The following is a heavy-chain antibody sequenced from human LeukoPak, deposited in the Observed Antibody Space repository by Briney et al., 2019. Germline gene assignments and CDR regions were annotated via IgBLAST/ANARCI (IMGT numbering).Heavy chain of an antibody. Sequence: GRSLRLSCAAPGFTFSSYGMHWVRQAPGKGLEWVAFISHDGINKYYADSVKGRFTISRDNSKNTLYLQMNSLRAEDTALYYCAKDLAGRDRFGGNYFDYWGQGTLVTVSS. CDR2: ISHDGINK. CDR1: GFTFSSYG. CDR3: AKDLAGRDRFGGNYFDY. J-gene: IGHJ4*02. D-gene: IGHD3-10*01. V-gene: IGHV3-30*18.